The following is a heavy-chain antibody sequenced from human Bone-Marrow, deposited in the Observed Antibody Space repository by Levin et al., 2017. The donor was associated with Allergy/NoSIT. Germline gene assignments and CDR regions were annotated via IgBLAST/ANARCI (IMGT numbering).Heavy chain of an antibody. Sequence: ASVKVSCQTSGYTFDSYGITWVRQAPGQGLEWLGWISVQNGDTNYAKRVQDRVIMTTDTSTSTAYLELRSLRSDDTAFYYCARVWMNRGGSIKEGDGCSEYWGQGTLVTVS. CDR1: GYTFDSYG. J-gene: IGHJ4*02. CDR3: ARVWMNRGGSIKEGDGCSEY. V-gene: IGHV1-18*04. D-gene: IGHD3-10*01. CDR2: ISVQNGDT.